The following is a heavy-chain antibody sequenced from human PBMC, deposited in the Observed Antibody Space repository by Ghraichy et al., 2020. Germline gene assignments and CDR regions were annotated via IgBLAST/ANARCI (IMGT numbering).Heavy chain of an antibody. CDR2: ISAYNGRT. D-gene: IGHD5-18*01. J-gene: IGHJ6*02. Sequence: ASVKVSCKASGYSFTSFGFSWVRQAPGQGLEWMGWISAYNGRTNYAQRFKGRVTMTTDTSTTTAYMELRSLRSDDTGVYYCARRGRGYSIYYYGLDVWGQGTTVTVSS. V-gene: IGHV1-18*04. CDR1: GYSFTSFG. CDR3: ARRGRGYSIYYYGLDV.